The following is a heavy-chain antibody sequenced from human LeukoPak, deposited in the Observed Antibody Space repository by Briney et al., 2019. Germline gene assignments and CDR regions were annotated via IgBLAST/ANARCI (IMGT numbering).Heavy chain of an antibody. Sequence: ASVKVSCKASGYTFTSYYMHWVRQAPGQGLEWMGIINPSGGRTIYAQKFQGRVTMTRDTSTSTVYMELSSLRSEDTAVYYCARDPGRYFDPTIYYYYGMDVWGQGTTVTVSS. CDR3: ARDPGRYFDPTIYYYYGMDV. CDR2: INPSGGRT. CDR1: GYTFTSYY. D-gene: IGHD3-9*01. V-gene: IGHV1-46*01. J-gene: IGHJ6*02.